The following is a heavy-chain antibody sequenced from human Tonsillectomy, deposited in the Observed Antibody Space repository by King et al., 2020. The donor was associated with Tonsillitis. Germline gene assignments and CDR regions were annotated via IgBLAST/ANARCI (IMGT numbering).Heavy chain of an antibody. CDR1: GYSFTSYW. Sequence: QLVQSGAEVKKPGESLKISCKGSGYSFTSYWIGWVRQMPGKGLEWMGIIYPGGSDTRYSPSFQGQVTISADKSISTAYLQWSSLEASDTAMYYCARPRHCGGDCYSHYYFDYWGQGTLVTVSS. V-gene: IGHV5-51*01. CDR3: ARPRHCGGDCYSHYYFDY. CDR2: IYPGGSDT. D-gene: IGHD2-21*02. J-gene: IGHJ4*02.